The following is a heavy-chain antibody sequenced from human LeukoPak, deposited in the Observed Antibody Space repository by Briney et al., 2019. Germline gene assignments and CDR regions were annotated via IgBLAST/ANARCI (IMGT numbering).Heavy chain of an antibody. Sequence: GRSLRLSCAASGFTFSTYGMHGVRQAPGKGLEWVAVISYDGSNKYYVDSVKGRFTISRDNSKNTLYLQMNTLRAEDTAVYYCAKDYYDSSGYLDDFDIWGQGTMVTVSS. CDR1: GFTFSTYG. D-gene: IGHD3-22*01. CDR2: ISYDGSNK. V-gene: IGHV3-30*18. J-gene: IGHJ3*02. CDR3: AKDYYDSSGYLDDFDI.